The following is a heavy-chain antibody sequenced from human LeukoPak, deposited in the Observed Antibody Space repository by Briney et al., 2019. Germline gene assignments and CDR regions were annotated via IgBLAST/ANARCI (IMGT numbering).Heavy chain of an antibody. CDR3: ARDSNYYGSGSYYNSDY. Sequence: ASVTVSYTASGYTFTGYYIHWVRQAPGQGLEWMGWINPHSGGTSYAQNFQGRVTMTRDTSISTAYMDLSRLRSDDTAFYYCARDSNYYGSGSYYNSDYWGQGTLVTVSP. D-gene: IGHD3-10*01. J-gene: IGHJ4*02. CDR1: GYTFTGYY. V-gene: IGHV1-2*02. CDR2: INPHSGGT.